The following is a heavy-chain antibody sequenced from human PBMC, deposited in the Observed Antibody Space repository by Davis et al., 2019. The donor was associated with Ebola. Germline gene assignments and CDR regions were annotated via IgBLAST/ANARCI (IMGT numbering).Heavy chain of an antibody. CDR1: GFTFSSNS. CDR2: ISSSSNYI. J-gene: IGHJ4*02. Sequence: GGSLRLSCAASGFTFSSNSMNWVRQAPGKGLEWVSFISSSSNYIYYADSVKGRFTVSRDNAKNSLYLQMNSLRAEDTAVYYCARRQSGSYYGFDYWGQGTLVTVSS. CDR3: ARRQSGSYYGFDY. V-gene: IGHV3-21*01. D-gene: IGHD1-26*01.